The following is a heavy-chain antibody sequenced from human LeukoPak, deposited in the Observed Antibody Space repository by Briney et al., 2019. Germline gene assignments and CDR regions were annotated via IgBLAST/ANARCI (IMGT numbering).Heavy chain of an antibody. V-gene: IGHV4-34*01. CDR3: ARASSGTFGYSGYGRPNWFDP. Sequence: NPSETLSLTCTVSGGSISSYYWSWIRQPPGKGLEWIGEINHSGSTNYNPSLKSRVTISVDTSKNQFSLKLSSVTAADTAVYYCARASSGTFGYSGYGRPNWFDPWGQGTLVTVSS. CDR2: INHSGST. J-gene: IGHJ5*02. CDR1: GGSISSYY. D-gene: IGHD5-12*01.